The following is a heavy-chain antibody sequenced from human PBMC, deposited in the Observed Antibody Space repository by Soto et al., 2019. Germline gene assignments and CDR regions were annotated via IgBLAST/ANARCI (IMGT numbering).Heavy chain of an antibody. Sequence: ASVKVSCKASGYTFTSYDINWVRQATGQGLEWMGWMNPNSGNTGYAQKYQGRVTMTRKTSISTAYMELSSLRSEDTAVYYCARGPRVDSYYYYYGMDIWGQETTVTVSS. CDR2: MNPNSGNT. V-gene: IGHV1-8*01. J-gene: IGHJ6*02. CDR3: ARGPRVDSYYYYYGMDI. CDR1: GYTFTSYD. D-gene: IGHD3-22*01.